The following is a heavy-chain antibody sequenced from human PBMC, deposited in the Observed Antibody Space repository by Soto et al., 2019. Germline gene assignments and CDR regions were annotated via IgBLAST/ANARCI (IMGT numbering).Heavy chain of an antibody. V-gene: IGHV1-18*01. D-gene: IGHD2-15*01. CDR2: ISAYNGNT. Sequence: QVQLVQSGAEVKKPGASVKVSCKASGYTFTSYGISWVRQAPGQGLEWMGWISAYNGNTNYAQKLQGRVTMTTDTATSTAYMELRSLRSDDTAVYYCASYLLIPLWSTPGLGYWGQGTLVTVSS. CDR3: ASYLLIPLWSTPGLGY. J-gene: IGHJ4*02. CDR1: GYTFTSYG.